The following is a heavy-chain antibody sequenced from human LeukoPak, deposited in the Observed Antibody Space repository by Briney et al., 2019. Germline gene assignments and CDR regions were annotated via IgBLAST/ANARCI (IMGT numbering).Heavy chain of an antibody. Sequence: SETLSLTCAVYGGSFSGYYWSWIRQPPGKGLEWIGEINHSGSTNYNPSLKSRVTISVDTSKDQFSLKLSSVTAADTAVYYCARGAKRLGFDPWGQGTLVTVSS. CDR2: INHSGST. J-gene: IGHJ5*02. V-gene: IGHV4-34*01. CDR3: ARGAKRLGFDP. D-gene: IGHD3-9*01. CDR1: GGSFSGYY.